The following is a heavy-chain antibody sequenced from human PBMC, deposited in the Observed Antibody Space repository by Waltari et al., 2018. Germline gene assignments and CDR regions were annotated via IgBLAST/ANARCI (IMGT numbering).Heavy chain of an antibody. CDR3: ARDCSGGSCDDAFDI. Sequence: QVQLVQSGAEVKKPGASVKVSCKASGSTFTSYAMHWVRQPPGQRLDWMGWINAGNGNTKYSQKFQGRVTITRDTSASTAYMELSSLRSEDTAVYYCARDCSGGSCDDAFDIWGQGTMVTVSS. J-gene: IGHJ3*02. CDR2: INAGNGNT. D-gene: IGHD2-15*01. CDR1: GSTFTSYA. V-gene: IGHV1-3*01.